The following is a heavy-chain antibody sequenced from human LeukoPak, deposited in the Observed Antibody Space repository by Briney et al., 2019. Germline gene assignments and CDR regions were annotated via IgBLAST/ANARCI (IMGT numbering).Heavy chain of an antibody. J-gene: IGHJ6*02. CDR3: ARPLKEGGYYYGMDV. CDR1: GFTFSKYA. V-gene: IGHV3-64*01. CDR2: ISSHGSST. D-gene: IGHD3-16*01. Sequence: GGSLRLACAASGFTFSKYAMFWVRQAPGKGLEFVSAISSHGSSTYANSLKGRFNISRDNSKNTLYLQMRSLRPEDTAVYYCARPLKEGGYYYGMDVWGQGTAVTVSS.